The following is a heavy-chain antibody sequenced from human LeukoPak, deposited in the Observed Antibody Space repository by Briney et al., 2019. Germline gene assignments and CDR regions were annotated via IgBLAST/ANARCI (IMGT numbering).Heavy chain of an antibody. J-gene: IGHJ4*02. CDR1: RFTFSDYY. V-gene: IGHV3-11*04. Sequence: GGSLRLSCAASRFTFSDYYMTWVRQAPGKGLEWVSYISSSSNTVYYADSVKGRLTVSRDNANNSLFVQTTNLRAEDTAVYYCARRAMGATSFDYWGQGTLVTVSS. CDR2: ISSSSNTV. CDR3: ARRAMGATSFDY. D-gene: IGHD1-26*01.